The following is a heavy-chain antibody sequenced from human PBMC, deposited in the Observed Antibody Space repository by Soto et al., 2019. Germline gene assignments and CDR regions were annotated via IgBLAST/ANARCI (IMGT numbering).Heavy chain of an antibody. Sequence: SVKVSCKASGGTFSGYAISWVRQAPGQGLEWMGGIIPIFGTANYAQKFQGRVTITADESTSTAYMELSSLRSEDTAVYYCARGGDTAMPMDVWGQGTTVTVSS. CDR1: GGTFSGYA. D-gene: IGHD5-18*01. CDR2: IIPIFGTA. J-gene: IGHJ6*02. CDR3: ARGGDTAMPMDV. V-gene: IGHV1-69*13.